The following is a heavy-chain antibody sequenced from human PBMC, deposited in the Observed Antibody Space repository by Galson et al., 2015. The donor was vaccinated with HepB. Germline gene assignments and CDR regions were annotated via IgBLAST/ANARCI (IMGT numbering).Heavy chain of an antibody. CDR1: GFTVSSNY. CDR3: ARDHRWDYVWGSYRPSDGMDV. Sequence: SLRLSCAASGFTVSSNYMGWVRQAPGKGLEWVSVIYSGGSTYYADSVKGRFTISRDNSKNTLYLQMNSLRAEDTAVYYCARDHRWDYVWGSYRPSDGMDVWGQGTTVTVSS. D-gene: IGHD3-16*02. V-gene: IGHV3-53*01. J-gene: IGHJ6*02. CDR2: IYSGGST.